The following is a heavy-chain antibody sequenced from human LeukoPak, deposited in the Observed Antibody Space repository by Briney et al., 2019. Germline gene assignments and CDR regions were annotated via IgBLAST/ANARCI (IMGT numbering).Heavy chain of an antibody. CDR2: ISAYNGNT. Sequence: ASVKVSCKASGYTFTSYGVSWVRQAPGQGLEWMGWISAYNGNTNYAQKLQGRVTMTTDTSTSTAYMELRSLRSDDTAVYYCASTHGVVWWFDPWGQGTLVTVSS. CDR3: ASTHGVVWWFDP. J-gene: IGHJ5*02. CDR1: GYTFTSYG. V-gene: IGHV1-18*01. D-gene: IGHD3-22*01.